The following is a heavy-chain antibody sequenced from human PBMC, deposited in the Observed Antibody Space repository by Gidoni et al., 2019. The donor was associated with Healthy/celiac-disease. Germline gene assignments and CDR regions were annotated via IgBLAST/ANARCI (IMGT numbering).Heavy chain of an antibody. D-gene: IGHD3-10*01. CDR1: GGSFRGSY. V-gene: IGHV4-34*01. CDR3: AREGFRELLF. J-gene: IGHJ4*02. Sequence: QVQLQQWGAGLLKPSETLSLTCAVYGGSFRGSYWSWIRQPPGKGLEWIGEINHSGSTNTNPALKSRVTISVDTSKNQFSLRLSSVTAADTAVYYCAREGFRELLFGGQGTLVTVSS. CDR2: INHSGST.